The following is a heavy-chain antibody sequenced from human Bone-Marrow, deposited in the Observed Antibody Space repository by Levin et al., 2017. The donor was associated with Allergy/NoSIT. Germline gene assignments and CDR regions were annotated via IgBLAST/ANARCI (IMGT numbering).Heavy chain of an antibody. Sequence: GGSLRLSCAASGFTFDDYGMSWVRQAPGKGLEWVSGINWNGGSTGYADSVKGRFTISRDNAKNSLYLQMNSLRAEDTALYYCARVRIAVAVDAFDIWGQGTMVTVSS. CDR2: INWNGGST. V-gene: IGHV3-20*04. CDR3: ARVRIAVAVDAFDI. J-gene: IGHJ3*02. CDR1: GFTFDDYG. D-gene: IGHD6-19*01.